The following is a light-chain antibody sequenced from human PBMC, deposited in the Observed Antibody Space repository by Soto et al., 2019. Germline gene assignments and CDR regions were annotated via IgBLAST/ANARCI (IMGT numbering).Light chain of an antibody. V-gene: IGKV1-5*03. J-gene: IGKJ1*01. CDR2: KAS. Sequence: DIQMTQSPSTLSASVGDRVIITCRASQSIGNWLAWYQQKPGKAPKVLIYKASSLESGVPSRFSGSGSGTEFTLTISSLQPDDFATYYCQQSNTYWTFGQGTNVEIK. CDR1: QSIGNW. CDR3: QQSNTYWT.